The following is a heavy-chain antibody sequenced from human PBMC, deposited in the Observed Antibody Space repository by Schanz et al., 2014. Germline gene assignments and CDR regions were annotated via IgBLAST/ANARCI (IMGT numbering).Heavy chain of an antibody. CDR3: ATEGPRGTRHPINYYYAMDN. D-gene: IGHD6-6*01. CDR2: ISSTSSYI. Sequence: DVQLLESGGGVVQPGRSLRLSCAASGFTFSRYGMHWVRQAPGKGLEWVSSISSTSSYIFYADSVKGRFTISRDNSNNTVFLQMNRLRAEDTAVYYCATEGPRGTRHPINYYYAMDNWGQGTKVTV. CDR1: GFTFSRYG. J-gene: IGHJ6*02. V-gene: IGHV3-21*01.